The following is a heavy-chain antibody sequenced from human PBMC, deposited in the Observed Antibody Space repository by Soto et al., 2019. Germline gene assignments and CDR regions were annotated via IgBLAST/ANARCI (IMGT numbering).Heavy chain of an antibody. Sequence: XESLSLSCAASGLTFSSYSMNWVRQAPGKGLEWVSSISSSSSYIYYADSVKGRFTISRDNAKNSLYLQMNSLRAEDTAVYYFARGHAPTDYGDYVNWYFDLWGRGTLVTVSS. D-gene: IGHD4-17*01. CDR3: ARGHAPTDYGDYVNWYFDL. J-gene: IGHJ2*01. V-gene: IGHV3-21*01. CDR1: GLTFSSYS. CDR2: ISSSSSYI.